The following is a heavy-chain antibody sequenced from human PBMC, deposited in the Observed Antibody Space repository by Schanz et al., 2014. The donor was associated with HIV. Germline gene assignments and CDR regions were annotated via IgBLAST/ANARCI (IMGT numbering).Heavy chain of an antibody. V-gene: IGHV3-23*01. J-gene: IGHJ4*02. CDR2: ISGSGGST. Sequence: EVQLLESGGNLVQPGGSLRLSCTAFGFTFSTYAMSWVRQAPGKGLEWVSLISGSGGSTYYAYSAKGRFTISRDNSKNTVYLQLSSLRAEDTAIYYCARGRGTYNSGYYDPLDYWGQGTLVTVSP. D-gene: IGHD3-22*01. CDR3: ARGRGTYNSGYYDPLDY. CDR1: GFTFSTYA.